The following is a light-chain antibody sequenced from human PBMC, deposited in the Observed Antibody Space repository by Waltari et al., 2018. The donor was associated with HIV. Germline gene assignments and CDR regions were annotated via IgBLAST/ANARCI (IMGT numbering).Light chain of an antibody. Sequence: EIVLTQSPLTLSLSPGEREILSCRASQSLTPYLAWYQQKPGQAPRLLIYDASSRAADIPARFSGSGSGTDFTLTISSLEPEDSAVYYCQQRNNWPLTFGGGTRVEIK. CDR1: QSLTPY. CDR2: DAS. V-gene: IGKV3-11*01. CDR3: QQRNNWPLT. J-gene: IGKJ4*01.